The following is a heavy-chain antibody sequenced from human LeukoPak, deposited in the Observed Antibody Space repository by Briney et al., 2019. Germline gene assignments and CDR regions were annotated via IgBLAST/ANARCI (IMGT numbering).Heavy chain of an antibody. CDR2: IYPGDSDT. Sequence: GESLKISCKGSGYSFTRHWIGWVRQMPGKGLEWMGIIYPGDSDTRYSPSFQGQVTISADKSISTAYLQWSSLKDSDTAMYYCARPKIAAAGTDAFDIWGQGTMVTVSS. V-gene: IGHV5-51*01. CDR1: GYSFTRHW. D-gene: IGHD6-13*01. J-gene: IGHJ3*02. CDR3: ARPKIAAAGTDAFDI.